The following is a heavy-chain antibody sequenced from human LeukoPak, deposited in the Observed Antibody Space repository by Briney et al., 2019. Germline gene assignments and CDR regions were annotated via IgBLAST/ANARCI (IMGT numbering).Heavy chain of an antibody. CDR2: IYHSGST. V-gene: IGHV4-4*02. D-gene: IGHD1-7*01. CDR1: GGSISSSNW. Sequence: PSGTLSLTCAVSGGSISSSNWWSWVRQPPGKGLEWIGEIYHSGSTNYNPSLKSRVTISVDKSKNQFSLKLSSVTAADTAVYYCARESEGTHHDSTAALHYWGQGTLVAVSS. J-gene: IGHJ4*02. CDR3: ARESEGTHHDSTAALHY.